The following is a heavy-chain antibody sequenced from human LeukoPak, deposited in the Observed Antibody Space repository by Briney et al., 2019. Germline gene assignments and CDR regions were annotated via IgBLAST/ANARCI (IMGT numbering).Heavy chain of an antibody. Sequence: GGSLRLSCAASGFTFSSYSMNWVRQAPGKGLEWVSYISSSSSTIYYADSVKGRFTISRDNAKNSLYLQMNSLRAEDTAVYYCAREGVDTAMVKDYWGQGTLVTVSS. D-gene: IGHD5-18*01. V-gene: IGHV3-48*04. CDR1: GFTFSSYS. CDR3: AREGVDTAMVKDY. CDR2: ISSSSSTI. J-gene: IGHJ4*02.